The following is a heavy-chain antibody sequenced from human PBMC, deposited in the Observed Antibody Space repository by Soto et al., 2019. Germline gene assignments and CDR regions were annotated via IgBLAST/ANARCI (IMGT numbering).Heavy chain of an antibody. J-gene: IGHJ4*02. D-gene: IGHD1-1*01. V-gene: IGHV3-11*06. CDR2: SSNSGTFS. Sequence: GGSLRLACEASGFTFSDYYISWIRQDPGKGLEWISYSSNSGTFSRYADSVKGRFSISRDNTKNLLYLQMNSLRAEDTAVYYCARSGDNYNRLDYWGQGTPVTVSS. CDR1: GFTFSDYY. CDR3: ARSGDNYNRLDY.